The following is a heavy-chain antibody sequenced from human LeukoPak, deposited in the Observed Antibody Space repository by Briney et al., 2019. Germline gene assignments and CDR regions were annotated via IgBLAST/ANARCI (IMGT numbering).Heavy chain of an antibody. CDR1: GFTVSSNY. CDR2: IYSGGST. J-gene: IGHJ4*02. CDR3: ARGEWASYFDY. V-gene: IGHV3-53*01. Sequence: GGSLRLSCAASGFTVSSNYVSWVRQAPGKGLEWVSVIYSGGSTYCADSVKGRFTISRDNSKNTLYLQMNSLRAEDTAVYYCARGEWASYFDYWGQGTLVTVSS. D-gene: IGHD1-26*01.